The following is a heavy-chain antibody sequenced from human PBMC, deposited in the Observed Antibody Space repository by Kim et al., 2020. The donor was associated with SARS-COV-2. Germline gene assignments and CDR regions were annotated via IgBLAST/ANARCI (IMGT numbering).Heavy chain of an antibody. D-gene: IGHD2-2*01. Sequence: SETLSLTCTVSGGSISSYYWSWIRQPPGKGLEWIGYINYSGTTNYNPSLMSRVTISVDTSKNQFSLKLSSVTAADTALYYCARSVVPAAPLGYWGQGTLVTVSS. V-gene: IGHV4-59*01. CDR2: INYSGTT. CDR1: GGSISSYY. J-gene: IGHJ4*02. CDR3: ARSVVPAAPLGY.